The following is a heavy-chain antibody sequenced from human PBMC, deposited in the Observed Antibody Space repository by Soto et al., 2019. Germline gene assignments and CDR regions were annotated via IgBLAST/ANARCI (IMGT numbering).Heavy chain of an antibody. V-gene: IGHV3-33*01. CDR2: IWYDGTQK. J-gene: IGHJ4*02. CDR3: ARAGVTTVTGLWHFDS. CDR1: GFTFNTYS. Sequence: QVQLEESGGGVVQHGRSPRLSCAASGFTFNTYSMHWVRQPPGKGLEWLAAIWYDGTQKYYADSVKGRFIISRDNSKNTLYLEMNSLRAEDTAVYYCARAGVTTVTGLWHFDSWGQGTLVTVSS. D-gene: IGHD4-17*01.